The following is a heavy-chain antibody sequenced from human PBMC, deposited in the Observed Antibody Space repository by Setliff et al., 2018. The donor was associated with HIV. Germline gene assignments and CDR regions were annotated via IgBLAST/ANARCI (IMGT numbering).Heavy chain of an antibody. CDR1: GGSISNSDFY. CDR3: ARFPHEREPKT. J-gene: IGHJ1*01. Sequence: PSETLSLTCTVSGGSISNSDFYWGWIRQSPGKGLEWIGSIYYRGATYYNPTLQSRVTISADTSKNQFYLKLTSLSAADTAVYYCARFPHEREPKTWGQGTLVTVSS. D-gene: IGHD1-1*01. CDR2: IYYRGAT. V-gene: IGHV4-39*01.